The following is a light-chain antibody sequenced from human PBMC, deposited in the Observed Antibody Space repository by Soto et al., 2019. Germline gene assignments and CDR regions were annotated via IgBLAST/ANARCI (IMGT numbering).Light chain of an antibody. CDR3: HQYDTIIQT. Sequence: EIVMTQSPATLSVSPGERATLSCRASQSISTNLAWYQQKPGQTPRLLIYSASTGATGIPARFSGSGSGTEFTLTISRLEPEDFAVYYCHQYDTIIQTFGQGTKVDIK. V-gene: IGKV3-15*01. J-gene: IGKJ1*01. CDR2: SAS. CDR1: QSISTN.